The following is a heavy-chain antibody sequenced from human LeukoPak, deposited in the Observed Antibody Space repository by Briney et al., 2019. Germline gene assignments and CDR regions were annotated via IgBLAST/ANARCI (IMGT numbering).Heavy chain of an antibody. D-gene: IGHD2-2*01. V-gene: IGHV3-33*03. CDR1: GFTFSSYG. CDR2: IWYDGSNK. Sequence: PGRSLRLSCAASGFTFSSYGMHWVRQAPGKGLEWVAVIWYDGSNKYYADSVKGRFTISRDNAKNSLYLQMNSLRAEDMALYYCAKGSYCSSTSCYFDYWGQGTLVTVSS. CDR3: AKGSYCSSTSCYFDY. J-gene: IGHJ4*02.